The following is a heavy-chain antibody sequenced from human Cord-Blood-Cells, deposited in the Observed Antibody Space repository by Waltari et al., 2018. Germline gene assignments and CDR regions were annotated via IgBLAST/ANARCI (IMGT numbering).Heavy chain of an antibody. Sequence: QITLKESGPTLVKPTQTLTLTCPFSGFSLSTSGVGVGWIRQPPGKALEWLALIYWDDDKRYSPSLKSRLTITKDTSKNQVVLTMTNMDPVDTATYYCAHRRVGWATYYFDYWGQGTLVTVSS. CDR1: GFSLSTSGVG. J-gene: IGHJ4*02. CDR2: IYWDDDK. CDR3: AHRRVGWATYYFDY. V-gene: IGHV2-5*02. D-gene: IGHD6-19*01.